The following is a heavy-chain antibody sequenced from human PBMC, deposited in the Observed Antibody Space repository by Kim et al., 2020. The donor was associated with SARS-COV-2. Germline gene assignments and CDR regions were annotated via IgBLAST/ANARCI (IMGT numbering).Heavy chain of an antibody. V-gene: IGHV4-34*01. Sequence: SETLSLTCAVYGGSFSGYYWSWIRQPPGKGLEWIGEINHSGSTNYNPSLKSRVTISVDTSKNQFSLKLSSVTAADTAVYYCARGARYCSRHVCWFDPWGQGTLVTVSS. CDR1: GGSFSGYY. CDR3: ARGARYCSRHVCWFDP. D-gene: IGHD2-2*01. CDR2: INHSGST. J-gene: IGHJ5*02.